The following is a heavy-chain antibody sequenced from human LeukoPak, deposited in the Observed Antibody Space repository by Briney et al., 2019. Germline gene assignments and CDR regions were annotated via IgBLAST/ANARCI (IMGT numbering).Heavy chain of an antibody. D-gene: IGHD4-17*01. CDR2: ISVSGGTT. CDR3: AKFSHYVDAFDI. Sequence: SAISVSGGTTYYADSVKGRFTISRDNSKNTLYLQMNSLRAEDTAVYYCAKFSHYVDAFDIWGQGTMVTVSS. V-gene: IGHV3-23*01. J-gene: IGHJ3*02.